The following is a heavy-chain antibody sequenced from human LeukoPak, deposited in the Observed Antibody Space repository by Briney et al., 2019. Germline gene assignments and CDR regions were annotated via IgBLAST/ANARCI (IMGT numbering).Heavy chain of an antibody. Sequence: GGSLRLSCAASGFTFSTYAMHWVRQAPGKGLEWVAVISYDGSNKYYADSVKGRFTISRDNSKNTLYLQMNSPRAEDTAVYYCADGGRGSYWGQGTLVTVSS. CDR1: GFTFSTYA. J-gene: IGHJ4*02. V-gene: IGHV3-30*01. CDR2: ISYDGSNK. D-gene: IGHD3-16*01. CDR3: ADGGRGSY.